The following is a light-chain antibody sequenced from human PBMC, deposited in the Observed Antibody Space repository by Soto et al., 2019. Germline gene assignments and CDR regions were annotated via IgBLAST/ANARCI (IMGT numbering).Light chain of an antibody. Sequence: EIVMTQSPVTLSVSPGERATLSCRASQSVSSNLAWYQHKSGQAPRLLIYSAFTRATGIPARFSGSGSGTEFTLTISSLQPEDFATYYCLQDYNDPRTFGQGTKVDIK. CDR2: SAF. V-gene: IGKV3-15*01. CDR3: LQDYNDPRT. J-gene: IGKJ1*01. CDR1: QSVSSN.